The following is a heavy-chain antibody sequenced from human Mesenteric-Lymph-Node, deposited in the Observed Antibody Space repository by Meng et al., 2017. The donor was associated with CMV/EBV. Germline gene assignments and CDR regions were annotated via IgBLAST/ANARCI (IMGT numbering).Heavy chain of an antibody. J-gene: IGHJ4*02. Sequence: QVQLHQWGAGLLKPSGTLSVTCAVYGGSFSGYYWNWIRQSPEKGLEWIGEINHSGSTTYNPSFTSRIIISVDTSTNQISLNMSSVTAADTAVYYCARGSSYDISTGYFDYWGQGALVTVSS. CDR1: GGSFSGYY. CDR3: ARGSSYDISTGYFDY. V-gene: IGHV4-34*01. CDR2: INHSGST. D-gene: IGHD3-9*01.